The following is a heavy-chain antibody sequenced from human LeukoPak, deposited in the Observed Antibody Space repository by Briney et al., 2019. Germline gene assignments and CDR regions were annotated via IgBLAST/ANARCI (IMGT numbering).Heavy chain of an antibody. Sequence: GGSLRLSCAASGFTFSSYGMHWVRQAPGKGLEWVAVISYDGSNKCYADSVKGRFTISRDNSKNTLYLQMNSLRAEDTAVYYCAKDLLRGSPQERDYWGQGTLVTVSS. CDR3: AKDLLRGSPQERDY. CDR1: GFTFSSYG. D-gene: IGHD3-16*01. V-gene: IGHV3-30*18. CDR2: ISYDGSNK. J-gene: IGHJ4*02.